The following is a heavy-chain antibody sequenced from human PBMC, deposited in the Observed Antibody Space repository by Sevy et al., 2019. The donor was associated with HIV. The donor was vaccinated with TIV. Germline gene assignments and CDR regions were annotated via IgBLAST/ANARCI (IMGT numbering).Heavy chain of an antibody. D-gene: IGHD2-2*01. Sequence: GGSLRLSCAASGFTFSNAWMSWVRQAPGKGLEWVGRIKSKTDGGTTDYAAPVKGRFTISRDDSKNTLYLQMNSLKTEDTAVYYCTTYYCSSTSCYTKERYYYYMDVWGKGTTVTVSS. CDR3: TTYYCSSTSCYTKERYYYYMDV. J-gene: IGHJ6*03. V-gene: IGHV3-15*01. CDR1: GFTFSNAW. CDR2: IKSKTDGGTT.